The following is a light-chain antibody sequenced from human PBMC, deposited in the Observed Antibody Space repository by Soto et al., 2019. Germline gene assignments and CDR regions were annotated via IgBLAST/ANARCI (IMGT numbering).Light chain of an antibody. Sequence: QSVLTQPASVSGSPGQSITISCPGTSRAVGGYNYVSWYQQHPGKAPKLMIYDVSNRPSGVSNRFTGCKSGNSASLTISGLQAEDEADYYCSSYTSSSTPLVLGTGTKVTVL. CDR2: DVS. CDR3: SSYTSSSTPLV. V-gene: IGLV2-14*01. J-gene: IGLJ1*01. CDR1: SRAVGGYNY.